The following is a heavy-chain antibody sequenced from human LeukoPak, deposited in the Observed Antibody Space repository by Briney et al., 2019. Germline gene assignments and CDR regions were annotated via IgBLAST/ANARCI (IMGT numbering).Heavy chain of an antibody. CDR1: GFTFSSYS. V-gene: IGHV3-21*01. J-gene: IGHJ4*02. CDR3: ARVGYSSSGTPTDY. Sequence: GGSLRLSCAASGFTFSSYSMNWVRQAPGKGLEWVSSISSSSSYIYYADSVKGRFTIPRDNAKNSLYLQMNSLRAEDTAVYYCARVGYSSSGTPTDYWGQGTLVTVSS. CDR2: ISSSSSYI. D-gene: IGHD6-6*01.